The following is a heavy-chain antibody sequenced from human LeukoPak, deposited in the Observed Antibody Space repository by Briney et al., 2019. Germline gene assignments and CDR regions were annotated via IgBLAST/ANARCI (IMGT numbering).Heavy chain of an antibody. CDR3: ARPGVAGPGYFDY. CDR2: INHSGST. CDR1: GGSFRGYY. J-gene: IGHJ4*02. D-gene: IGHD6-19*01. Sequence: SETLSLTCAVYGGSFRGYYWSWIRQPPGKGLEWIGEINHSGSTYYNPSLKSRVTISVDTSKNQFSLKLSSVTAADTAVYYCARPGVAGPGYFDYWGQGTLVTVSS. V-gene: IGHV4-34*01.